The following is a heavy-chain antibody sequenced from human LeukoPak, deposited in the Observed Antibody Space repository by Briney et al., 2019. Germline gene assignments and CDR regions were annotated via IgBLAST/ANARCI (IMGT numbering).Heavy chain of an antibody. Sequence: TXYDXNWVXQATGQXLEWMGWMNPNSGNTGYAQKFQGRVTMTRNTSISTAYMELSSLRSEDTAVYYCARGIIASPFDYWGQGTLVTVSS. D-gene: IGHD3-10*01. V-gene: IGHV1-8*01. J-gene: IGHJ4*02. CDR1: TXYD. CDR3: ARGIIASPFDY. CDR2: MNPNSGNT.